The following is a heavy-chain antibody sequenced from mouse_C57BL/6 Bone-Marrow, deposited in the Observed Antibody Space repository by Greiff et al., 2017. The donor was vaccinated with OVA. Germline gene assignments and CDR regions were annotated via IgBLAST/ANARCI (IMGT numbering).Heavy chain of an antibody. Sequence: EVKLVESGGGLVQPGGSLKLSCAASGFTFSDYYMYWVRQTPEKRLEWVAYISNGGGSTYYPDTVKGRFTISRDNAKNTLYLQMSRLKSEDTAMYYCARQGDYYGSSGFAYWGQGTLVTVSA. V-gene: IGHV5-12*01. D-gene: IGHD1-1*01. J-gene: IGHJ3*01. CDR1: GFTFSDYY. CDR3: ARQGDYYGSSGFAY. CDR2: ISNGGGST.